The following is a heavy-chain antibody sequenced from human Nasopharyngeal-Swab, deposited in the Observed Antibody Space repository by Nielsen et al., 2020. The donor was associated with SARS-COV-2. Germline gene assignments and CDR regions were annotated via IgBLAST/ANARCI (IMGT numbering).Heavy chain of an antibody. V-gene: IGHV3-30-3*01. J-gene: IGHJ3*02. D-gene: IGHD1-1*01. CDR3: ARDPDDLSIDDAFDI. Sequence: SCAASGFTFSSYAMHWVRQAPGKGLEWVAVISYDGINKYYADSVKGRFTISRDNSKNTLYLQMNSLRAEDTAVYYCARDPDDLSIDDAFDIWGQGTMVTVSS. CDR1: GFTFSSYA. CDR2: ISYDGINK.